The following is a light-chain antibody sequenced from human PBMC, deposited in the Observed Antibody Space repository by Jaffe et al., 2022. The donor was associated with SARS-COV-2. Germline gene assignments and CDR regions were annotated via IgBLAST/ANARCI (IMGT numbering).Light chain of an antibody. Sequence: QSALTQPASVSGSPGQSITISCTGTSSDVGGYNYVSWYQQHPGKAPKLIIYDVTNRPSGASNRFSGSKSGNTASLTISGLQAEDEADYHCSSYTSSSTLYVFGSGTKVTVL. J-gene: IGLJ1*01. V-gene: IGLV2-14*03. CDR2: DVT. CDR3: SSYTSSSTLYV. CDR1: SSDVGGYNY.